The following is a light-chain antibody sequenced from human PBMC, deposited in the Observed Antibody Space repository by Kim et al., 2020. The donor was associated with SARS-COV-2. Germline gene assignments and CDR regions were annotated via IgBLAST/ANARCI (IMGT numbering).Light chain of an antibody. CDR2: AAS. CDR3: QQYYSYPFT. V-gene: IGKV1-8*01. Sequence: ASTGDRGTITCRASQGISSYLAWYQQKPGKAPKLRIYAASTLQSGVPSRFSGSGSGTDFTLTISCLQSEDFATYDCQQYYSYPFTFGGGTKVDIK. CDR1: QGISSY. J-gene: IGKJ4*01.